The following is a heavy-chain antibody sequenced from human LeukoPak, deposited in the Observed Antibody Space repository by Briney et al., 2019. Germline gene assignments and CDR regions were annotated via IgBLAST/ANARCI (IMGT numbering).Heavy chain of an antibody. CDR3: ARVDYDILTGYYTSLSRKWFDP. CDR1: GFTFSDYY. D-gene: IGHD3-9*01. Sequence: GGSLRLSCAASGFTFSDYYMSWIRQAPGKGLEWVSYISSSGSTIYYADSVKGRFTISRDNAKNSLYLQMNSLRAEDTAVYYCARVDYDILTGYYTSLSRKWFDPWGQGTLVTVSS. V-gene: IGHV3-11*01. CDR2: ISSSGSTI. J-gene: IGHJ5*02.